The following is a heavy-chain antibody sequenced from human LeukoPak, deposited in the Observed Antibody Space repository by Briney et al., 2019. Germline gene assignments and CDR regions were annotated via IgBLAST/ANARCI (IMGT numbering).Heavy chain of an antibody. V-gene: IGHV3-48*03. Sequence: GSLRLSCAASGFTFSSYEMNWVRQAPGKGLEWVSYISSSGRTIYYEDYVKGRFTISRDNAKSSLYLQMNSLRAEDTAVYYCARVAWDLQYTGAFDIWGQGTMVTVSS. D-gene: IGHD1-26*01. J-gene: IGHJ3*02. CDR3: ARVAWDLQYTGAFDI. CDR2: ISSSGRTI. CDR1: GFTFSSYE.